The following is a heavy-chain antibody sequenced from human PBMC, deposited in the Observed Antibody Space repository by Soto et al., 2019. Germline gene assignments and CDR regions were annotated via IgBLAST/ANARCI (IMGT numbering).Heavy chain of an antibody. CDR2: IYYSGST. CDR3: ARDHYVYDILTGYGYYYGMDV. J-gene: IGHJ6*02. V-gene: IGHV4-30-4*01. CDR1: GGSISSGDYY. Sequence: QVQLQESGPGLVKPSQTLSLTCTVSGGSISSGDYYWSWIRQPPGKGLEWIGYIYYSGSTYYNPSLKSRVTISVDPSKNQFSLKLSSVTAADTAVYYCARDHYVYDILTGYGYYYGMDVWGQGTTVTVSS. D-gene: IGHD3-9*01.